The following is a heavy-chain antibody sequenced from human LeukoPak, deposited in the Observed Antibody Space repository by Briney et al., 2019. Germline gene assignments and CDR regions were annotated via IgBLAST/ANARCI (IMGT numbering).Heavy chain of an antibody. J-gene: IGHJ6*03. CDR3: AKGGYSNGRYYYYYMDV. CDR2: FSFNGEST. V-gene: IGHV3-23*01. CDR1: GFTFSSYA. Sequence: GGSLRLSCAASGFTFSSYAMTWVRQAPGKGLEWVSSFSFNGESTYYADSAKGRSTISRDNSKNTLYLQMNSLRAEDTAVYYCAKGGYSNGRYYYYYMDVWGEGTTVTVSS. D-gene: IGHD5-18*01.